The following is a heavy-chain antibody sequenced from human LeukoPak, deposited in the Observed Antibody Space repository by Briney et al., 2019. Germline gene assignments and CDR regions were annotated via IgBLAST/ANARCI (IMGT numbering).Heavy chain of an antibody. J-gene: IGHJ6*03. CDR3: ARVGCSGGSCYRLRYYMDV. Sequence: SETLSLTCTVSYGSISDISYYWGWIRQPPGKGLEWIGSIYYSGSTYCKPSLKSRLTISVDTSKNQFSLNLSSVTAADTAVYYCARVGCSGGSCYRLRYYMDVWGKGTTVTVSS. D-gene: IGHD2-15*01. CDR1: YGSISDISYY. V-gene: IGHV4-39*07. CDR2: IYYSGST.